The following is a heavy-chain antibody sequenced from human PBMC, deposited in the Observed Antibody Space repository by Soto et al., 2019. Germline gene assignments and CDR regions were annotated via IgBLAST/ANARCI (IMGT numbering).Heavy chain of an antibody. D-gene: IGHD4-17*01. J-gene: IGHJ4*02. Sequence: GGSLRRSCAASGFTFSSYSMNWVRQAPGKGLEWVSSISSSSSYIYYADSVKGRFTISRDNAKNSLYLQMNSLRAEDTAVYYCARDPDYGDLEYYFDYWGQGTLVTVSS. V-gene: IGHV3-21*01. CDR2: ISSSSSYI. CDR3: ARDPDYGDLEYYFDY. CDR1: GFTFSSYS.